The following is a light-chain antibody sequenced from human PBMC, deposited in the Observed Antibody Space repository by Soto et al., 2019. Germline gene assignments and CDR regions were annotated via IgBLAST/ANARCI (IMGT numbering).Light chain of an antibody. V-gene: IGKV1-33*01. CDR2: EAS. Sequence: DLQMTQSPSSLSASVGDRVTITCQASQDITNDLNWYQQKPGKAPKVLIYEASNLETGVPSRFSGSASGTDFTFTISSLQPEDIATYFCQQYDNVPLTFGGGTKVEIK. J-gene: IGKJ4*01. CDR3: QQYDNVPLT. CDR1: QDITND.